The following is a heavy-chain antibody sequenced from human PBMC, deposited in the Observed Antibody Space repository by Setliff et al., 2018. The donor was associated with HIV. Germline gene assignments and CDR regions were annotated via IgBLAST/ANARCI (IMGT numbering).Heavy chain of an antibody. CDR1: GFTFSTYW. V-gene: IGHV3-7*03. CDR2: IKQDGSEK. CDR3: GRQLSNALES. D-gene: IGHD1-1*01. J-gene: IGHJ4*02. Sequence: PGGSLRLSCAASGFTFSTYWMTWVRQAPGKGLEWVASIKQDGSEKFYVDSVKGRFTISRDNAKNSLYLQMSSLRAEDTAVYYCGRQLSNALESWGQGTLVTVSS.